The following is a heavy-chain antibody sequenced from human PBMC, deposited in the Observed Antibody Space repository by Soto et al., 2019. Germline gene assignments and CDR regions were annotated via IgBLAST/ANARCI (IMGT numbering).Heavy chain of an antibody. D-gene: IGHD3-10*01. CDR2: IYYSGST. V-gene: IGHV4-59*01. CDR3: AGLSGSLTIDY. Sequence: PSETLSLTCTVSGGSISSYYWSWIRQPPGKGLEWIGYIYYSGSTNYNPSLKSRVTISVDTSKNQFSLKLSSVTAADTAVYYCAGLSGSLTIDYWGQGTLVTVSS. CDR1: GGSISSYY. J-gene: IGHJ4*02.